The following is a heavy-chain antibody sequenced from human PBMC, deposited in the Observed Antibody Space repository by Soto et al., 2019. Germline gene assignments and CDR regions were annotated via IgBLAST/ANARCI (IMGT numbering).Heavy chain of an antibody. CDR2: IKKDGTET. CDR1: GFSFSSYW. D-gene: IGHD3-10*02. J-gene: IGHJ6*01. Sequence: PVGFRRLACTASGFSFSSYWMSWVRQAPGKGVEWVATIKKDGTETYSVDSVKGRFTISRDNAKNSLYLQMNSLRAEATAVYFCATPLFGIRVAPSCYSMDVWVQWTRVTGS. V-gene: IGHV3-7*03. CDR3: ATPLFGIRVAPSCYSMDV.